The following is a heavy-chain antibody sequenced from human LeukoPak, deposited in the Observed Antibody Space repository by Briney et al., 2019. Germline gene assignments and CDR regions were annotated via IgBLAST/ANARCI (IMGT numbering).Heavy chain of an antibody. Sequence: GASVKVSCTASGYTFTSYGISWVRQAPGQGLGWMGWISAYNGYTNYAQKLQGRVTMTTDTSTSTAYMELRSLRSDDTAVYYCARDRVYYYDSSGYNDAFDIWGQGTMVTVSS. J-gene: IGHJ3*02. CDR1: GYTFTSYG. D-gene: IGHD3-22*01. CDR3: ARDRVYYYDSSGYNDAFDI. CDR2: ISAYNGYT. V-gene: IGHV1-18*01.